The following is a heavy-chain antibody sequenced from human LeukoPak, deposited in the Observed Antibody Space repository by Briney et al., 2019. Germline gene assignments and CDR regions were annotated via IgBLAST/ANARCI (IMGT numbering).Heavy chain of an antibody. V-gene: IGHV3-21*04. CDR3: ARGHYDFWSGYHRATWFDP. D-gene: IGHD3-3*01. J-gene: IGHJ5*02. CDR1: GFTFSSYS. Sequence: PGGSLRLSCAASGFTFSSYSMNWVRQAPGKGLEWVSSITSSTYIYYADSVKGRFTISRDNSKNTLYLQMNSLRAEDTAFYYCARGHYDFWSGYHRATWFDPWGQGTLVTVSS. CDR2: ITSSTYI.